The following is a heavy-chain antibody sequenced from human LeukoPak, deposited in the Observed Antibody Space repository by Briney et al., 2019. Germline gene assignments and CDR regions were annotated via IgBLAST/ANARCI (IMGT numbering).Heavy chain of an antibody. CDR1: GFIFIHFW. D-gene: IGHD3-3*01. V-gene: IGHV3-7*01. CDR2: IRQDGSER. Sequence: GGSLRLSCEASGFIFIHFWMSWVRQAPGKGLEWVASIRQDGSERYYVDSVKGRFNISRDNAKNSLYLQVNSLRVEDTAIYYCARQNLYYDFWSGYSRDYYYMVVWGKGTTVTVSS. J-gene: IGHJ6*03. CDR3: ARQNLYYDFWSGYSRDYYYMVV.